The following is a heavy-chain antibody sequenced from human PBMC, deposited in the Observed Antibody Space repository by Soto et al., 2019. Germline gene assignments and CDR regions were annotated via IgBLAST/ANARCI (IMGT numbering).Heavy chain of an antibody. CDR1: GFTFSRYW. D-gene: IGHD5-18*01. Sequence: GGSLRLSCAASGFTFSRYWMNWVRQAPGKGLEWVANIKQDGTEKNYVDSVKGRFTISRDNARNSLYLQMDSLRAEDTAVYFCARGNTPMITGMDSFDIWGQGTMVTVSS. V-gene: IGHV3-7*01. J-gene: IGHJ3*02. CDR3: ARGNTPMITGMDSFDI. CDR2: IKQDGTEK.